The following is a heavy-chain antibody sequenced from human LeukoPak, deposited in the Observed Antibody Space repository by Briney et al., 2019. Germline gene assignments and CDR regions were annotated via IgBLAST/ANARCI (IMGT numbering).Heavy chain of an antibody. CDR3: ARYGERYNWNDLDWFDP. CDR2: ISAYNGNT. V-gene: IGHV1-18*01. J-gene: IGHJ5*02. Sequence: ASVKVSCKASGYTFTSYGISWVRQAPGQGLEWMGWISAYNGNTNYAQKLQCRVTMTTDTSTSTAYMELRSLRSDDTAVYYCARYGERYNWNDLDWFDPWGQGTLVTVSS. CDR1: GYTFTSYG. D-gene: IGHD1-1*01.